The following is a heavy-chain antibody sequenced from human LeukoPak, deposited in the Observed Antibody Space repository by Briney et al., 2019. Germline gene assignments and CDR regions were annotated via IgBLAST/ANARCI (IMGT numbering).Heavy chain of an antibody. V-gene: IGHV3-30-3*01. J-gene: IGHJ4*02. D-gene: IGHD3-3*01. CDR1: GFTFSSYA. Sequence: GGSLRLSCAASGFTFSSYAMHWVRQAPGKGLEWVAVISHGGSNKYYADSVKGRFTISRDNSKNTLYLQMNSLGAEDTAVYYCARDGIDDFWSGYYGEGYFDYWGQGTLVTVSS. CDR2: ISHGGSNK. CDR3: ARDGIDDFWSGYYGEGYFDY.